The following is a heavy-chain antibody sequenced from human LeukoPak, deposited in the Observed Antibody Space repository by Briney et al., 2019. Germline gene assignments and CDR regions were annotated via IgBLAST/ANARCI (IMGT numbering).Heavy chain of an antibody. Sequence: PSQTLSLTCAVSGGSISSGSYSWSWIRQPPGKGLERIGYIYPRGSTYYNPSLKSRVTISVDTSKNQFSLKLSSVTAADTAVYYCASFGVGAFDAFDIWGQGTMVTVSS. J-gene: IGHJ3*02. CDR3: ASFGVGAFDAFDI. V-gene: IGHV4-30-2*02. D-gene: IGHD3-3*01. CDR1: GGSISSGSYS. CDR2: IYPRGST.